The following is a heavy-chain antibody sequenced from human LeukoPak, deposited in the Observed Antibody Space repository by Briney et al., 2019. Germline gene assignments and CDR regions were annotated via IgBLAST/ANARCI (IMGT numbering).Heavy chain of an antibody. CDR1: GGTFSSYA. J-gene: IGHJ6*02. Sequence: ASVKVSCKASGGTFSSYAISWVRQAPGQGLEWMGGIIPIFGTANYAQKFQGRVTITADESTSTAYMELSSLRSEDTAVYYCARGPGQLEALYYYGMDVWGQGTTVTVSS. V-gene: IGHV1-69*13. CDR2: IIPIFGTA. CDR3: ARGPGQLEALYYYGMDV. D-gene: IGHD6-6*01.